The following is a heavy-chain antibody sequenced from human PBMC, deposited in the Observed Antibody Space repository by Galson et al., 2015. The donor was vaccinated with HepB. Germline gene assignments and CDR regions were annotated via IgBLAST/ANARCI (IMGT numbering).Heavy chain of an antibody. CDR1: GYTFTSYD. CDR2: MNPNSGNT. Sequence: SVKVSCKASGYTFTSYDINWVRQATGQGLEWMGWMNPNSGNTGYAQKFQGRVTMTRNTSISTAYMELSSLRSGDTAVYYCARGPMVLTPGRRWFDPWGQGTLVTVSS. D-gene: IGHD6-13*01. J-gene: IGHJ5*02. CDR3: ARGPMVLTPGRRWFDP. V-gene: IGHV1-8*01.